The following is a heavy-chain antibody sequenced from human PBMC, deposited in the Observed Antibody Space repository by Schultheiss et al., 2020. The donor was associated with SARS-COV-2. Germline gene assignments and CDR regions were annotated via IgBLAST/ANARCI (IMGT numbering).Heavy chain of an antibody. CDR1: GFTFSSYG. V-gene: IGHV3-30*03. Sequence: GGSLRLSCAASGFTFSSYGMHWVRQAPGKGLDWVALMSYDGSNEYYADSVKGRFTISRDNSKNTLYLQMNSLRAEDTAVYYCASLYTLGYCSSTSCYSFWSGTGDAFDIWGQGTMVTVSS. CDR3: ASLYTLGYCSSTSCYSFWSGTGDAFDI. CDR2: MSYDGSNE. J-gene: IGHJ3*02. D-gene: IGHD2-2*01.